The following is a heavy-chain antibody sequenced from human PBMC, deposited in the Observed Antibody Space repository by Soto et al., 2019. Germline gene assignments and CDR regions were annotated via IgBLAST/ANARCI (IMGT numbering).Heavy chain of an antibody. CDR3: ARTPYGTGLFDP. J-gene: IGHJ5*02. V-gene: IGHV1-8*01. CDR2: MTPSSGYT. D-gene: IGHD2-8*02. CDR1: GYTFINYD. Sequence: QVQLVQSGAEVEKPGASVRVSCKASGYTFINYDINWVRQAPGQGLEWLGWMTPSSGYTGYAQKFQGRLTMTRDTSTSTAYMELSSLRSEDTAVYSCARTPYGTGLFDPWGQGTLVTVYS.